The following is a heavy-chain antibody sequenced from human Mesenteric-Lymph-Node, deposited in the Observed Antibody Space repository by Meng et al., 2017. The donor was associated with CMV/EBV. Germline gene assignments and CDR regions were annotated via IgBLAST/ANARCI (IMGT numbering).Heavy chain of an antibody. J-gene: IGHJ3*02. CDR2: IKLDGSDK. V-gene: IGHV3-7*01. Sequence: GESLKISCAASGFRFSTYWMSWVRQAPGKGLEWVANIKLDGSDKHYVDSEKGRFTISRDNAKNSLYLQMNSLRAEDTALYYCVRGGGAFDMWGQGTTVTVSS. CDR3: VRGGGAFDM. CDR1: GFRFSTYW. D-gene: IGHD3-10*01.